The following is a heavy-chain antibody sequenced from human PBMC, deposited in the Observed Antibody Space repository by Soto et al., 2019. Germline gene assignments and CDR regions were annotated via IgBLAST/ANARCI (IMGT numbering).Heavy chain of an antibody. J-gene: IGHJ4*02. V-gene: IGHV3-53*04. CDR3: AREGGYYHYFDY. CDR1: GFTVSNNY. Sequence: QLVESGGGLVQPGGSLRLSCAVSGFTVSNNYMNWVRQAPGKGLEWVSVIYSDDTTFYADSVKGRFTISRHNSKNTLYLQLNSLRAEDMAVYYCAREGGYYHYFDYWGRGTLVTVSS. CDR2: IYSDDTT. D-gene: IGHD1-26*01.